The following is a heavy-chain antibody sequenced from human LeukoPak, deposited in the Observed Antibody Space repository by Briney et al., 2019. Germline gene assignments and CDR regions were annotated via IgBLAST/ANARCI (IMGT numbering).Heavy chain of an antibody. Sequence: SETLSLTCTVSGGSISDYYWSWIRQPPGKGLEWIGYIYYSGSTTYNPSLKSRVTMSVDTAKNQFSLKLRSVTAADTAVYYCARGDFCSSSSCYLRPMDVWGKGTTVPASS. D-gene: IGHD2-2*01. CDR1: GGSISDYY. J-gene: IGHJ6*03. CDR3: ARGDFCSSSSCYLRPMDV. V-gene: IGHV4-59*01. CDR2: IYYSGST.